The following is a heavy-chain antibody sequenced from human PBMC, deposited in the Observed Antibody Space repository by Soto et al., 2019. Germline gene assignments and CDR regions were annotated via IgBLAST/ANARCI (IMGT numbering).Heavy chain of an antibody. CDR2: IYYSGST. CDR3: ARTPDFPMITFGGVIASSGVDY. V-gene: IGHV4-39*01. J-gene: IGHJ4*02. D-gene: IGHD3-16*02. Sequence: SETLSLTCTVSVGSISSSSYYWCWIRQPPGKGLDCIGSIYYSGSTYYNPSLKSRVTISVDTSKNQFSLKLNSVTAADTAVYYCARTPDFPMITFGGVIASSGVDYWGQGTRVTVSS. CDR1: VGSISSSSYY.